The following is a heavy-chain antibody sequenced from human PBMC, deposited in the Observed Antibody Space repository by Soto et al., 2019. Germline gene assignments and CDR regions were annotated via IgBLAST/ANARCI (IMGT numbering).Heavy chain of an antibody. J-gene: IGHJ4*02. CDR3: AGGGTPIAH. Sequence: QVQLVQSGAEVKKPGASVKVSCKASGYTFTNFGISWVRQAPGQGLEWMGWISAYNGNTNYAQNFQGRVTMTTATSPSTAYMELRSRRSESTALYYCAGGGTPIAHWGPGTLVTVSS. V-gene: IGHV1-18*01. CDR2: ISAYNGNT. CDR1: GYTFTNFG. D-gene: IGHD2-21*01.